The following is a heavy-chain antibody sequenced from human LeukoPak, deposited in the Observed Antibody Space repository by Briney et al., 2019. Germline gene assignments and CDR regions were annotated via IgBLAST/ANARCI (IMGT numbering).Heavy chain of an antibody. CDR3: AVFPGIVGATPLRDYAFDI. Sequence: ASVKVSCKASGYAFTGYYMHWVRQAPGQGLEWMAWINPHSGGTNYAQKFQGRVTMTRDTSISTAYMELSRLKSDDTAVYYCAVFPGIVGATPLRDYAFDIWGQGTMVTVSS. CDR1: GYAFTGYY. CDR2: INPHSGGT. J-gene: IGHJ3*02. D-gene: IGHD1-26*01. V-gene: IGHV1-2*02.